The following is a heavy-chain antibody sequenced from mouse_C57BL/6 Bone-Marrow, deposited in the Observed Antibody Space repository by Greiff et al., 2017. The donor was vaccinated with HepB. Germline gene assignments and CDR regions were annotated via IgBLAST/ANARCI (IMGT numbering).Heavy chain of an antibody. CDR2: IDPETGGT. CDR1: GYTFTDYE. Sequence: VQLQESGAELVRPGASVTLSCKASGYTFTDYEMHWVKQTPVHGLEWIGAIDPETGGTAYNQKFKGKAILTADKSSSTAYMELRSLTSEDSAVYYCTRGVLYYYGSPYFDYWGQGTTLTVSS. V-gene: IGHV1-15*01. J-gene: IGHJ2*01. CDR3: TRGVLYYYGSPYFDY. D-gene: IGHD1-1*01.